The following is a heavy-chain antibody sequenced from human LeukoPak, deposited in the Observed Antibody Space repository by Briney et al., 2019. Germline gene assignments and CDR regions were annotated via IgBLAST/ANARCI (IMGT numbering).Heavy chain of an antibody. CDR2: ISASGNT. V-gene: IGHV3-23*01. CDR1: GFTLSSYA. Sequence: GGSLRLSCAASGFTLSSYAMSWVRQGPGKGLEWVSAISASGNTYHADSVKGRFTISRDSSKNTLYLQMNSLRAGDAAVYYCAKVVTPYGRDAFDIWGQGTMVTVSS. D-gene: IGHD2-15*01. J-gene: IGHJ3*02. CDR3: AKVVTPYGRDAFDI.